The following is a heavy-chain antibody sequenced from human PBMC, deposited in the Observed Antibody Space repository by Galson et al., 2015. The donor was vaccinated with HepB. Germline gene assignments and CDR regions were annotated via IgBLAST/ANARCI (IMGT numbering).Heavy chain of an antibody. Sequence: SLRLSCAASGFTFSSYSMNWVRQAPGKGLEWVSYISSSSSSTIYYADSVKGRFTISRDNAKNSLYLQMNSLRAEDTAVYYCARDRRPVTYGDGDDYFDYWGQGTLVTVSS. CDR2: ISSSSSSTI. D-gene: IGHD4-17*01. V-gene: IGHV3-48*04. J-gene: IGHJ4*02. CDR3: ARDRRPVTYGDGDDYFDY. CDR1: GFTFSSYS.